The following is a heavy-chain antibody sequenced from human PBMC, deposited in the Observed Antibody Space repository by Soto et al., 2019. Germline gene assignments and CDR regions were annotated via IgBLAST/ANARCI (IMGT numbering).Heavy chain of an antibody. CDR1: GDSFSGYW. D-gene: IGHD3-10*01. CDR3: ARSIVVRGVPYYYYYGMDV. CDR2: IYPGDSDT. Sequence: PVEALKISGKGSGDSFSGYWLGWVRQMPGKGLDWMGIIYPGDSDTRYSPSFQGQVTISADKSISTAYLQWSSLKASDTAMYYCARSIVVRGVPYYYYYGMDVWGQGTTVTVSS. V-gene: IGHV5-51*01. J-gene: IGHJ6*02.